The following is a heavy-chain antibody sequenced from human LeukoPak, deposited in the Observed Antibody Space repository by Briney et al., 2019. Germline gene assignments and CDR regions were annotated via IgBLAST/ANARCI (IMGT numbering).Heavy chain of an antibody. Sequence: SETLSLTCSVSGGSISTYYWSWIRQPPGKGLEWIGYTYYTGNNNYNPSLKSRVTISIDTSKNQFSLRLNSVTAADTAVYYCARGLLRYFDWLLYSFDYWGQGTLVTVSS. CDR1: GGSISTYY. CDR3: ARGLLRYFDWLLYSFDY. J-gene: IGHJ4*02. V-gene: IGHV4-59*08. CDR2: TYYTGNN. D-gene: IGHD3-9*01.